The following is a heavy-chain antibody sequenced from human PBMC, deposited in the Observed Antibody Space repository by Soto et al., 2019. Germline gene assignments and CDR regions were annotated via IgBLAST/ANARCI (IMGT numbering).Heavy chain of an antibody. D-gene: IGHD2-15*01. CDR2: IRSRGGST. CDR1: GFTFTNYD. V-gene: IGHV3-23*01. Sequence: EVQLLESGGGLVQPGGSLTLSCAASGFTFTNYDMRWVRQPPGKGLEWVSVIRSRGGSTNYAGSVKGRFTVSRDNSKNTWYLQMSSLRAEDTAVYYCAKVFCSGGSRPTYYSYMDVWGKGTTVTVSS. CDR3: AKVFCSGGSRPTYYSYMDV. J-gene: IGHJ6*03.